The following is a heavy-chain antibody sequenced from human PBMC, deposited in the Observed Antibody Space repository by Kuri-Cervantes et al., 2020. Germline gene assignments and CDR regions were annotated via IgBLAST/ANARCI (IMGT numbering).Heavy chain of an antibody. Sequence: ASVKVSCKASGYTFTSYAMHWVRQAPGQRLEWMGWSNAGNGNTKYSQEFQGRVTITRDTSASTAYMELGSLRSEDTAVYYCATASHCSSTSCYSYYYYYYGMDVWGQGTTVTVSS. CDR3: ATASHCSSTSCYSYYYYYYGMDV. V-gene: IGHV1-3*02. CDR2: SNAGNGNT. J-gene: IGHJ6*02. D-gene: IGHD2-2*01. CDR1: GYTFTSYA.